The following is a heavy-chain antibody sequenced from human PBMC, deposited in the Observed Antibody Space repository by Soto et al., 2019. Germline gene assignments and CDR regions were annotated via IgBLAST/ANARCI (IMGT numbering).Heavy chain of an antibody. CDR1: CYTFTNFC. J-gene: IGHJ4*02. V-gene: IGHV1-18*04. Sequence: ASVGVXCNASCYTFTNFCISWGLQAPGQGLEWMGWISGYNGDTNYLQKFQDRVTMTTDTSMNIAYMELRSLRSDDSAMYYCARERDCRGGNCYIGGFDYWGQGTLVTVSS. D-gene: IGHD2-15*01. CDR3: ARERDCRGGNCYIGGFDY. CDR2: ISGYNGDT.